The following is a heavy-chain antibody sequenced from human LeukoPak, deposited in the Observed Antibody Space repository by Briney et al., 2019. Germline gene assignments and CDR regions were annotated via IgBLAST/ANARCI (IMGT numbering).Heavy chain of an antibody. J-gene: IGHJ6*04. V-gene: IGHV4-34*01. CDR2: INHSGST. D-gene: IGHD5-12*01. Sequence: SETLTLPCAVYGGSFSGYYRSWIRQPPGKGLEWVGEINHSGSTKYYPSLKGRVTISVDHSKNQFSLRLSSVTAADTAVYYCARRGYDQSGYYYGVHVWGKRTTFTVSS. CDR1: GGSFSGYY. CDR3: ARRGYDQSGYYYGVHV.